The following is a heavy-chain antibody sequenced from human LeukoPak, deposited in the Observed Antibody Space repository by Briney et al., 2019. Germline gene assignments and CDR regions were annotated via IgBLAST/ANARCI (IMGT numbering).Heavy chain of an antibody. Sequence: ASVKVSCKASGGTFSTYAISWVRQAPGQGLEWMGRIIPIFGTANYAQKFQDRITITTDESTSTAYMELSSLRSEDTAVYYCARSITMVRGGELTSPNWFDPWGQETLVTVSS. J-gene: IGHJ5*02. CDR3: ARSITMVRGGELTSPNWFDP. D-gene: IGHD3-10*01. CDR2: IIPIFGTA. V-gene: IGHV1-69*05. CDR1: GGTFSTYA.